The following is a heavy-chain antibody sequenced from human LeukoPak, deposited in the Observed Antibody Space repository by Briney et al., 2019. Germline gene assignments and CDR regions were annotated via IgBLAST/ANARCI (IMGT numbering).Heavy chain of an antibody. V-gene: IGHV4-61*02. J-gene: IGHJ3*02. CDR2: IYTSGST. CDR3: ARRRVRTHGAFDI. CDR1: GGSISSGSYY. Sequence: PSETLSLTCTVSGGSISSGSYYWSWIRQPAGKGLEYIGRIYTSGSTNYNPSLKSRVTISVDTSKNQFSLKLSSVTAADTAVYYCARRRVRTHGAFDIWGQGTMVTVSS. D-gene: IGHD3-10*01.